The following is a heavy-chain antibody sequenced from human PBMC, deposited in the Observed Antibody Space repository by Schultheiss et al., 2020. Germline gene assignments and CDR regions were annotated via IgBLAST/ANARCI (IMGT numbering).Heavy chain of an antibody. CDR2: INSDGSST. Sequence: GGSLRLSCAASGFTFSSYWMHWVRQAPGKGLVWVSRINSDGSSTSYADSVKGRFTISRDNAKNTLYLQMNSLRAEDTAVYYCARGCINFDAFDIWGQGTMVTVSS. CDR3: ARGCINFDAFDI. J-gene: IGHJ3*02. D-gene: IGHD3-10*01. V-gene: IGHV3-74*01. CDR1: GFTFSSYW.